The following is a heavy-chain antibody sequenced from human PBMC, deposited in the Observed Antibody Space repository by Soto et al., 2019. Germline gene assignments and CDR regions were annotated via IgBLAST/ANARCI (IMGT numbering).Heavy chain of an antibody. V-gene: IGHV1-58*01. CDR3: AAVIPLYDINTPH. J-gene: IGHJ4*02. CDR1: GFTFTSSA. Sequence: ASVKVSCKASGFTFTSSAVQWVRQARGQRLEWIGWIVVGSGNTNYAQKFQERVTITRDMSTSTAYMELSSLRSEDTAVYYCAAVIPLYDINTPHWGQGTLVTVSS. CDR2: IVVGSGNT. D-gene: IGHD3-9*01.